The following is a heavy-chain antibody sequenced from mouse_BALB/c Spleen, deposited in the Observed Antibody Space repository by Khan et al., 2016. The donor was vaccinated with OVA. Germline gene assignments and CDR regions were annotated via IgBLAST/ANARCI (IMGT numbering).Heavy chain of an antibody. Sequence: EVQLQESGPGLVKPSQSLSLTCTVTGYSITSGYGWNWIRQFPGNQLEWMGYISYSGSTNYNPSLKSRISITRDTSKHQFFLQLNSVTTEDTATYYCARTARIKYWGQGTTLTVSS. J-gene: IGHJ2*01. CDR3: ARTARIKY. CDR2: ISYSGST. CDR1: GYSITSGYG. V-gene: IGHV3-2*02. D-gene: IGHD1-2*01.